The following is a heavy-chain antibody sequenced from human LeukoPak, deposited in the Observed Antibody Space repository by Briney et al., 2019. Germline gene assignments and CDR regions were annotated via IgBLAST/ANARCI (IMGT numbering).Heavy chain of an antibody. CDR3: ARTTYYYESSFYRTTYYFDY. V-gene: IGHV4-39*01. J-gene: IGHJ4*02. Sequence: SETLSLTCTVSGGSISSSSYYWGWIRQPPGKGLEWIVSIYYSGSTNYNPSLKSRVTISVDTSKNQFSLKLSSVTAADTAVYYCARTTYYYESSFYRTTYYFDYWGQGTLVTASS. CDR2: IYYSGST. CDR1: GGSISSSSYY. D-gene: IGHD3-22*01.